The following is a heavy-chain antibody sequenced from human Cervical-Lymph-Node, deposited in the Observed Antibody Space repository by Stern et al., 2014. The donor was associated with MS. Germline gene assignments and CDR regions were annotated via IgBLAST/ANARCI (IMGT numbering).Heavy chain of an antibody. D-gene: IGHD1-26*01. CDR2: SIPSIGRT. CDR1: GGIFNNHG. V-gene: IGHV1-69*01. Sequence: QEQMVQSGAEVKKAGSSVNVSCKTSGGIFNNHGFSWVRQATGPGLEWMGASIPSIGRTDQAQKFQGRVTITADESTTTVYMALVSLTYDDTATYYCAKDDVGEVRGAAFDYWFDPWGQGTRVTVSS. J-gene: IGHJ5*02. CDR3: AKDDVGEVRGAAFDYWFDP.